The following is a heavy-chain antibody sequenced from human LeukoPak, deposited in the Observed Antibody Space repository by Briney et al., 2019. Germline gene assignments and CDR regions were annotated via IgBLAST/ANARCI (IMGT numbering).Heavy chain of an antibody. CDR2: ISSSSSYI. J-gene: IGHJ4*02. Sequence: GGSLRLSCAASGFTFSTHTMNWVRQAPGKGLEWVSSISSSSSYIYYADSVKGRLTISRDNAKNSLYLQMNTLRAEDTAVYYCARDPIRYGGNSATFDYWGQGTLATVSS. D-gene: IGHD4-23*01. V-gene: IGHV3-21*01. CDR3: ARDPIRYGGNSATFDY. CDR1: GFTFSTHT.